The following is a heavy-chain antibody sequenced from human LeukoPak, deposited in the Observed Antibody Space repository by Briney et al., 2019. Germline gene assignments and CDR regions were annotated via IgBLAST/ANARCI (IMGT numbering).Heavy chain of an antibody. V-gene: IGHV1-46*01. CDR2: ITPSGGST. CDR3: ARVEMATINGMDV. CDR1: GYTFTSYY. D-gene: IGHD5-24*01. J-gene: IGHJ6*02. Sequence: ASVKVSCKASGYTFTSYYMHWVRQAPGQGLEGMGIITPSGGSTNYAQKFQGGVTMTRDTSTTTVYMELSSLRSEDTAVYYCARVEMATINGMDVWGQGTTVTVSS.